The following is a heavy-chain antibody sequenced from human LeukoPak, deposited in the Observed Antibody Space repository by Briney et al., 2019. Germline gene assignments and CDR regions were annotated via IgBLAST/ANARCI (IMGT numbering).Heavy chain of an antibody. J-gene: IGHJ6*03. CDR2: IYYSGST. V-gene: IGHV4-39*07. Sequence: PSETLSLTCTVSGGSISSSSYYWGWIRQPPGKGLEWIGSIYYSGSTYYNPSLKSRVTISVDTSKNQFSLKLSSVTAADTAVYYCARDSHGRWLAVAGTNYYYYYYMDVWGKGTTVTVSS. D-gene: IGHD6-19*01. CDR1: GGSISSSSYY. CDR3: ARDSHGRWLAVAGTNYYYYYYMDV.